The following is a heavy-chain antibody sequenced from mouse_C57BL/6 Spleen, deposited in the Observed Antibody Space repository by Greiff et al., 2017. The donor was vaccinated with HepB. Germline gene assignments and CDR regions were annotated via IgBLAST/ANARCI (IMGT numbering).Heavy chain of an antibody. CDR3: ARGITTVVAGGYFDY. Sequence: VKLQQPGAELVKPGASVKMSCKASGYTFTSYWITWVKQRPGQGLEWIGDIYPGSGSTNYNEKFKSKATLTVDTSSSTAYMQLSSLTSEDSAVYYCARGITTVVAGGYFDYWGQGTTLTVSS. CDR2: IYPGSGST. J-gene: IGHJ2*01. V-gene: IGHV1-55*01. D-gene: IGHD1-1*01. CDR1: GYTFTSYW.